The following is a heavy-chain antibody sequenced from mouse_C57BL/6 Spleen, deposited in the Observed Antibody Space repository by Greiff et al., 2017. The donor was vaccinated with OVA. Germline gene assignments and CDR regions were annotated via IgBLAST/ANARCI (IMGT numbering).Heavy chain of an antibody. CDR3: ARHEGPLYYGNYDWYFDV. D-gene: IGHD2-1*01. CDR1: GYTFTEYT. Sequence: QVQLQQSGAELVKPGASVKLSCKASGYTFTEYTIHWVKQRSGQGLEWIGWFYPGSGSIKYNEKFKDKATLTADKSSSTVYMELSRLTSEDSAVYFCARHEGPLYYGNYDWYFDVWGTGTTVTVSS. CDR2: FYPGSGSI. V-gene: IGHV1-62-2*01. J-gene: IGHJ1*03.